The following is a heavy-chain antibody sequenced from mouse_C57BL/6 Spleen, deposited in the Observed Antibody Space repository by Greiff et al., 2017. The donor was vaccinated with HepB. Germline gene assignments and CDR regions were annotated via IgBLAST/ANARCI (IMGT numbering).Heavy chain of an antibody. Sequence: QVQLQQSGAELVKPGASVKLSCKASGYTFTEYTIHWVKQRSGQGLEWIGWFYPGSGSIKYNEKFKDKATLTADKSSSTVYMELSRLTSEDSAVYFCARHEGSGYYGSYYAMDYWGQGTSVTVSS. V-gene: IGHV1-62-2*01. CDR2: FYPGSGSI. D-gene: IGHD1-1*01. J-gene: IGHJ4*01. CDR1: GYTFTEYT. CDR3: ARHEGSGYYGSYYAMDY.